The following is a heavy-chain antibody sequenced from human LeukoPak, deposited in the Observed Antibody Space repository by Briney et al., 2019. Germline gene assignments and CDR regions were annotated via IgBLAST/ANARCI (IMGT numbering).Heavy chain of an antibody. D-gene: IGHD2-15*01. J-gene: IGHJ4*02. V-gene: IGHV3-21*01. CDR3: AKDQIVVVVAATEYFDY. CDR2: ISSRSSYI. CDR1: GFTFSSYS. Sequence: GGSLRLSSAASGFTFSSYSMNWVRQAPGKGLEWVSSISSRSSYIYYADSVKGRFTIFRDNAKNSLYLQMNSLRAEDTAVYYCAKDQIVVVVAATEYFDYWGQGTLVTVSS.